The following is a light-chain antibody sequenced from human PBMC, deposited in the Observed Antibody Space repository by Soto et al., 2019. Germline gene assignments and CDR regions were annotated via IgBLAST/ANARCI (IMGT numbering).Light chain of an antibody. V-gene: IGLV2-14*01. Sequence: QSVLTQPASVSGSPGQSITISCTGTSSDVGVYNYVSWYQQHPGKAPKLMIYEVSNRPSGVSNRFSGSKSANTASLTISGLQAEDEADYYCNSYTGSSPLYVFGTGTKLTVL. CDR2: EVS. CDR1: SSDVGVYNY. J-gene: IGLJ1*01. CDR3: NSYTGSSPLYV.